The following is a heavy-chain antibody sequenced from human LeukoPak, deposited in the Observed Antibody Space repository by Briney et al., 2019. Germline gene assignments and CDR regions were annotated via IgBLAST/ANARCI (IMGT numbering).Heavy chain of an antibody. CDR1: GYTFTSYY. Sequence: GASVKVSCKASGYTFTSYYMHWVRQAPGQGLEWMGWINPNSGGTNYAQKFQGRVTMTRDTSISTAYMELSRLRSDDTAVYYCARGRHHRLSGGGLDYWGQGTLVTVSS. J-gene: IGHJ4*02. CDR3: ARGRHHRLSGGGLDY. D-gene: IGHD2-15*01. CDR2: INPNSGGT. V-gene: IGHV1-2*02.